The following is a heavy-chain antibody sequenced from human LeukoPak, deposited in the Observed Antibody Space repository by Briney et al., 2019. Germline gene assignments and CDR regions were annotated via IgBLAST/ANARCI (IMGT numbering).Heavy chain of an antibody. Sequence: ASVKVSCKTSGYTFISYGISWVRQAPGQGLEWMGWISGYNGNTNYAQKLQGRVTMTTDTSTSTAYMELRSLRSDDTAVYYCASKGFSDSSGYSFDYWGQGTRVTVSS. J-gene: IGHJ4*02. CDR1: GYTFISYG. V-gene: IGHV1-18*04. CDR3: ASKGFSDSSGYSFDY. CDR2: ISGYNGNT. D-gene: IGHD3-22*01.